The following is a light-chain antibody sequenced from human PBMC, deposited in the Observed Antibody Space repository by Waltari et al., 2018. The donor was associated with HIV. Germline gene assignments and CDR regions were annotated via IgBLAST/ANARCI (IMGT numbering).Light chain of an antibody. CDR3: QSADRSGSHVV. CDR1: PLPNRP. CDR2: KDR. J-gene: IGLJ2*01. Sequence: SSELTHPPPMSVSPGQTARITCFGDPLPNRPAYWYHRRPGQAPALGIYKDRERPSGIPERFSGSNSGTTVTLIISGVQPEDEADYYCQSADRSGSHVVFGGGTKVTV. V-gene: IGLV3-25*03.